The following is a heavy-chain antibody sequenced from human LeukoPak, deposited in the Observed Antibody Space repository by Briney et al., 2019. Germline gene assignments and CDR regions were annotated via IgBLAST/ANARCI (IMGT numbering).Heavy chain of an antibody. CDR3: AREPGFDSSGYLNWFDP. J-gene: IGHJ5*02. V-gene: IGHV4-59*01. Sequence: PSETLSLTCTVYGGSISSYYWSWIRQRPGKGLEWIACTSYSGSTKYNPSLKSRVTISVDTSKNQLSLKLSSVTAADTAVYYCAREPGFDSSGYLNWFDPWGQGTLVTVSS. CDR1: GGSISSYY. CDR2: TSYSGST. D-gene: IGHD3-22*01.